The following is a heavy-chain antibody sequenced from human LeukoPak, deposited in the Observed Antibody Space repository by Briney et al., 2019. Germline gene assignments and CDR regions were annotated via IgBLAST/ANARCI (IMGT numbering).Heavy chain of an antibody. CDR2: ISSSGSTI. CDR3: ARAGWFGELPTSFDY. V-gene: IGHV3-48*03. D-gene: IGHD3-10*01. CDR1: GFTFSSYE. J-gene: IGHJ4*02. Sequence: PGGSLRLSCAASGFTFSSYEMNWVRQAPGKGLEWVSYISSSGSTIYYADSVKGRFTISRGNAKNSLYLQMNSLRAEDTALYYCARAGWFGELPTSFDYWGQGTLVTVSS.